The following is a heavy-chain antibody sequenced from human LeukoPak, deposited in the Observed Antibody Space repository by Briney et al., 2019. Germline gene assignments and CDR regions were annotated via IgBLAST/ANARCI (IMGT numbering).Heavy chain of an antibody. Sequence: TGGSLRLSCAASGFAFTRLAMGWVRQAPGKGLEWVSVISDSGSLTYYADSVKGRFTISRDNSKNTLFLQMNSLRAEDTAVYYCAKDARRTSGWYFFDYWGQGTLVTVSS. CDR1: GFAFTRLA. CDR2: ISDSGSLT. J-gene: IGHJ4*02. V-gene: IGHV3-23*01. D-gene: IGHD6-19*01. CDR3: AKDARRTSGWYFFDY.